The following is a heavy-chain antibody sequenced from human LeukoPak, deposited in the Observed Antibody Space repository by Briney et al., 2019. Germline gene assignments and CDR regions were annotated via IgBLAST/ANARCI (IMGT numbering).Heavy chain of an antibody. V-gene: IGHV3-48*03. D-gene: IGHD6-13*01. CDR1: GFTFRNYE. CDR3: VKGASSGWFLFHP. J-gene: IGHJ4*02. Sequence: GGSLRLSPAASGFTFRNYEFNWVRQAPGKGLEWIAYISTTASTIYYADSVKGRFSISTDNIQNSLCMYIYTPRAEKTATYYSVKGASSGWFLFHPWGQGNLVSVSS. CDR2: ISTTASTI.